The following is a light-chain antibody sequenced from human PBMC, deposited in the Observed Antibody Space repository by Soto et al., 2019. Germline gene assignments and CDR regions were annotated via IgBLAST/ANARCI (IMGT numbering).Light chain of an antibody. CDR1: QSVSSY. J-gene: IGKJ4*01. V-gene: IGKV3-11*01. CDR2: DAS. CDR3: QHRSNWPLT. Sequence: EIVLTQSPATLSLSPGERATLSCRASQSVSSYLAWFQQKPGQAPRLLIYDASNRATGIPARFSGSGSGTDFTLTFSSLEPEDFVFYYCQHRSNWPLTFGGGTKVEIK.